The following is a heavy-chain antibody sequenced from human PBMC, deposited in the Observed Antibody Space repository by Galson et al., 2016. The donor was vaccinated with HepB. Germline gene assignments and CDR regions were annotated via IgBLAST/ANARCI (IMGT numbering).Heavy chain of an antibody. D-gene: IGHD3-3*01. Sequence: SLRLSCAASGFAFSNYNMNWVRQAPGKGLEWLSYISTSGTTIYYADSVKGRFTISRDNARTSLYLQMNSLRDEDTAVYYCMRDGEWFPGMGDVWGQGTTVTVSS. CDR3: MRDGEWFPGMGDV. V-gene: IGHV3-48*02. CDR2: ISTSGTTI. CDR1: GFAFSNYN. J-gene: IGHJ6*02.